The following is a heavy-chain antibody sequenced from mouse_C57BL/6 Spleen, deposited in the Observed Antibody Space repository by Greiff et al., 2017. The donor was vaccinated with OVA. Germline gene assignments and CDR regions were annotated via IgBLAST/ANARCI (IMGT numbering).Heavy chain of an antibody. CDR3: ARKGYYDGYYNYAMDY. D-gene: IGHD2-3*01. CDR2: ILPGSGST. V-gene: IGHV1-9*01. CDR1: GYTFTGYW. Sequence: VQLQQSGAELMKPGASVKLSCKATGYTFTGYWIEWVKQRPGHGLEWIGEILPGSGSTNYNEKFKGKATFTADTSSNTAYMQLSSLTTEDSAIYHCARKGYYDGYYNYAMDYWGQGTSVTVSS. J-gene: IGHJ4*01.